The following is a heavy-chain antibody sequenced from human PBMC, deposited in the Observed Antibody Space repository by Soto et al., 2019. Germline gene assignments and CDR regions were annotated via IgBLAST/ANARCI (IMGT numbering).Heavy chain of an antibody. J-gene: IGHJ4*02. CDR3: ARLVYDTRLNYMYFDF. CDR2: IFHDGTA. D-gene: IGHD3-10*01. Sequence: SETLSLTCAVSGVSLTSGNWWTWVRQSPQRGLEYIGEIFHDGTANYYPSFERRVAMSVDTSRNRFSLKLTSVTAADTAVYFCARLVYDTRLNYMYFDFWGPGTLVTVSS. CDR1: GVSLTSGNW. V-gene: IGHV4-4*02.